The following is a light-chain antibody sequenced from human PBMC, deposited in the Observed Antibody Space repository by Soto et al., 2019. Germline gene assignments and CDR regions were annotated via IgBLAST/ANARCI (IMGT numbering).Light chain of an antibody. J-gene: IGKJ1*01. CDR3: QQRNSWPRT. V-gene: IGKV3-11*01. Sequence: ETILTQSPATLSLSPGERATLSCRASQSVNSYLAWYHQKPGQAPRLLIYDASNRAAGVPVRFSGSGSGTDFTLTISSLEPEDFAVYYCQQRNSWPRTFGQGTKVEIK. CDR2: DAS. CDR1: QSVNSY.